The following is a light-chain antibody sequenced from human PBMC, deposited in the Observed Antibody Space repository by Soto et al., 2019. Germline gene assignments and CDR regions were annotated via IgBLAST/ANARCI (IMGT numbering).Light chain of an antibody. CDR1: QSVRSN. Sequence: EVVMTQSPATLSVSPGERVTLSCRASQSVRSNLAWYQQKPGQSPRLLVYGASTRATGIPARFSGSGSGTEFTLTISSLQSEDFAVYYCQQYYSFPPTFGQGTKVDIK. CDR2: GAS. V-gene: IGKV3-15*01. CDR3: QQYYSFPPT. J-gene: IGKJ1*01.